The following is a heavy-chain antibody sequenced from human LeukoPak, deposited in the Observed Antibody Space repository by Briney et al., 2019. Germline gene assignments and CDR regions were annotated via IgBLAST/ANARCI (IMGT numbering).Heavy chain of an antibody. Sequence: GGSLRLSCAASGFTFSSYSMNWVRQAPGKGLEWVSYISSSSSTIYYADSVKGRFTISRDNAKNSLYLQMNSLRAEDTAVYYCARDSMIVVVFDAFDIWGQGTMVTVSS. CDR1: GFTFSSYS. J-gene: IGHJ3*02. CDR2: ISSSSSTI. CDR3: ARDSMIVVVFDAFDI. D-gene: IGHD3-22*01. V-gene: IGHV3-48*04.